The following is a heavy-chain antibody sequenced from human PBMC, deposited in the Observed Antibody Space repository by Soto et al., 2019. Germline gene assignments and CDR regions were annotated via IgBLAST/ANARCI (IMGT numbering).Heavy chain of an antibody. CDR2: IYPGDSDT. J-gene: IGHJ6*02. V-gene: IGHV5-51*01. CDR1: GYSFTSYW. CDR3: ARRGGGRYSSSSYYYYGMDV. D-gene: IGHD6-6*01. Sequence: GESLKISCKGSGYSFTSYWIGWVRQMPGKGLEWMGIIYPGDSDTRYSPSFQGQVTISADKSISTAYLQWSSLKASDTAVYYCARRGGGRYSSSSYYYYGMDVWGQGTTVTVSS.